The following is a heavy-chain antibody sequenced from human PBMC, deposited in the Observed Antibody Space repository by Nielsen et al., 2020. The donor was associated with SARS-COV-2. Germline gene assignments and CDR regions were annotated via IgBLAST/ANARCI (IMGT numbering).Heavy chain of an antibody. V-gene: IGHV4-30-4*01. J-gene: IGHJ4*02. D-gene: IGHD4-17*01. CDR2: IYYSGST. CDR1: GGSISSGDYY. CDR3: ARHDYGDYVDY. Sequence: SETLSLTCTVSGGSISSGDYYWSWIRQPPGKGLEWIGYIYYSGSTYYNPSLKSRVTISVGTSKNQFSLKLSSVTAADTAVYYCARHDYGDYVDYWGQGTLVTVSS.